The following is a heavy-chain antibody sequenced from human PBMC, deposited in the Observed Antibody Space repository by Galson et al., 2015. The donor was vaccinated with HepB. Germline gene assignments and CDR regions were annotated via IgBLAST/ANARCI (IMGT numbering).Heavy chain of an antibody. CDR1: GFTVNSNY. D-gene: IGHD3-22*01. Sequence: SLRLSCAASGFTVNSNYMSWVRQAPGKRLEWVSLIYSDGTTYSADSVKGRFSISRDNSKNTLYLQMSNLRAEDTAVYYCARVRVSSGSKPYYYYYMDVWGKGTTVTVSS. CDR2: IYSDGTT. V-gene: IGHV3-66*01. CDR3: ARVRVSSGSKPYYYYYMDV. J-gene: IGHJ6*03.